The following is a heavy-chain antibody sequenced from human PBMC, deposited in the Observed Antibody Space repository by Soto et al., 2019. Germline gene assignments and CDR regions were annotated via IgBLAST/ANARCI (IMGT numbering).Heavy chain of an antibody. D-gene: IGHD1-26*01. CDR3: SVSYSGSYYAPRIDY. J-gene: IGHJ4*02. CDR2: ISSSSSTI. V-gene: IGHV3-48*02. Sequence: GGSLRLSCAASGFTFSSYSMNWVRQAPGKGLEWVSYISSSSSTIYYADSVKGRFTISRDNAKNSLYLQMNSLRDEDTAVYYCSVSYSGSYYAPRIDYWGQGTLVTVSS. CDR1: GFTFSSYS.